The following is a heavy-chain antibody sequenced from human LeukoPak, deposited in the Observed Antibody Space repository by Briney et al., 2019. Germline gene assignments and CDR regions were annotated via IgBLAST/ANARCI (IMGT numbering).Heavy chain of an antibody. D-gene: IGHD6-13*01. CDR3: AKVRASSSWYHCGY. J-gene: IGHJ4*02. V-gene: IGHV3-43*02. CDR2: ISGDGGST. Sequence: GGSLRLSCAASGFTFDDYAMHWVRQAPGKGLEWVSLISGDGGSTYYADSVKGRFTISRDNSKNSLYLQMNSLTTEDTTFYYCAKVRASSSWYHCGYWGQGTLVTVSS. CDR1: GFTFDDYA.